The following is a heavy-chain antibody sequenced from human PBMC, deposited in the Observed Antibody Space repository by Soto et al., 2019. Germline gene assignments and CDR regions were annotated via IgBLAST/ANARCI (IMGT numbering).Heavy chain of an antibody. Sequence: QVQLVESGGGVVQPGRSLRLSCAASGFTFSSYGMHWVRQAPGKGLEWVAVISYDGSNKYYADSVKGRFTISRDNSKNTLYLQMNSLRAEDTAVYYCAKDGGSYGMDVWGQGTTVTVSS. CDR2: ISYDGSNK. J-gene: IGHJ6*02. D-gene: IGHD1-26*01. CDR3: AKDGGSYGMDV. CDR1: GFTFSSYG. V-gene: IGHV3-30*18.